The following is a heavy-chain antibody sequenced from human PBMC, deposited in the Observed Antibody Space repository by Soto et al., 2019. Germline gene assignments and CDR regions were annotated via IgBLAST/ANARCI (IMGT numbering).Heavy chain of an antibody. J-gene: IGHJ6*02. D-gene: IGHD2-8*01. CDR2: ISAYNGNT. Sequence: VSVQVSCTASCYTFTSYGISWVRHAPGQGHEWMGWISAYNGNTNYAQKLQGRVTMTTDTSTSTAYMELRSLRSDDTAVYYCARDRGYCTKGVCLRDLMTCGMDAWGQGTTVTVSS. CDR3: ARDRGYCTKGVCLRDLMTCGMDA. CDR1: CYTFTSYG. V-gene: IGHV1-18*04.